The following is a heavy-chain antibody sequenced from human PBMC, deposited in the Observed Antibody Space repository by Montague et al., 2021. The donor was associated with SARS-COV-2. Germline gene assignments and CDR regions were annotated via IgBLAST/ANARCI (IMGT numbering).Heavy chain of an antibody. CDR2: ISYTGST. V-gene: IGHV4-39*01. J-gene: IGHJ2*01. Sequence: SETLCLTCTVSGGSISSNLFYWGCIRQTPGKALEWIGDISYTGSTYYNPSLQSRFTVAVDTSTNQFSLRLSSLTAADTAMYYCARHVDPCGGNCRIWYFDLWGRGSRVSVSS. CDR1: GGSISSNLFY. D-gene: IGHD4-23*01. CDR3: ARHVDPCGGNCRIWYFDL.